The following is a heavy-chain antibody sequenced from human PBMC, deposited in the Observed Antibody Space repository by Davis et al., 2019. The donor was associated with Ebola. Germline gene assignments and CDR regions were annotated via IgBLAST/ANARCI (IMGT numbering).Heavy chain of an antibody. CDR2: IGANGGST. D-gene: IGHD5-18*01. CDR3: TSGYTYGHAPDY. J-gene: IGHJ4*02. V-gene: IGHV3-23*01. CDR1: GFTFSIYA. Sequence: GESLKISCAASGFTFSIYAMMWVRQAPRMGLEWVSFIGANGGSTYYADFVRGRFTISRDNSKNTLFLHMDSLRADDTAVYYCTSGYTYGHAPDYWGQGTLVTVSS.